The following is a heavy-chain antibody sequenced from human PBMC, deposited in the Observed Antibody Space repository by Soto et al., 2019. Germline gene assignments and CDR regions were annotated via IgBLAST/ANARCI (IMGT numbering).Heavy chain of an antibody. Sequence: SETLSLTCTVSGGSISSYYWSWIRQPPGKGLEWIGYIYYSGGTNYNPSLKSRVTISVATSKNQFSLKLSSVTAADTAVYYCARRYGDPFDYWGLGTLVTVSS. D-gene: IGHD4-17*01. CDR2: IYYSGGT. CDR1: GGSISSYY. J-gene: IGHJ4*02. CDR3: ARRYGDPFDY. V-gene: IGHV4-59*08.